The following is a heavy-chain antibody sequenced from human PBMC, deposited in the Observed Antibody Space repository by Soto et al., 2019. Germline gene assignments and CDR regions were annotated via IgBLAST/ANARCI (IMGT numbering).Heavy chain of an antibody. CDR1: GFTFSRYS. Sequence: EVRLLESGGGLVQPGGSLRLSCAASGFTFSRYSMNWVRQAPGKGLEWVSSISSTTNYIYYADSMKGRFTVSRDNAKNSVYLDMNSLSAEDTAVYYCARESEDLTSNFDYWGQGTLVTVSS. V-gene: IGHV3-21*01. CDR2: ISSTTNYI. CDR3: ARESEDLTSNFDY. J-gene: IGHJ4*02.